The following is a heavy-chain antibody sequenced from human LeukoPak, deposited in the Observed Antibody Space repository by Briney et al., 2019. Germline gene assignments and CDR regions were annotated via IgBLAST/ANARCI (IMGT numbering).Heavy chain of an antibody. V-gene: IGHV3-23*01. J-gene: IGHJ4*02. CDR3: VKARMPHCGTDCLES. Sequence: GGSLRLSCAASGFTFSDYGMSWVRQAPGKGLEWVSVIRGSGGGTYYADSVKGRFTISRDNSKNTGYLQMNSLRAEDTAVYYCVKARMPHCGTDCLESWGQGTLVTVPS. CDR2: IRGSGGGT. CDR1: GFTFSDYG. D-gene: IGHD2-21*02.